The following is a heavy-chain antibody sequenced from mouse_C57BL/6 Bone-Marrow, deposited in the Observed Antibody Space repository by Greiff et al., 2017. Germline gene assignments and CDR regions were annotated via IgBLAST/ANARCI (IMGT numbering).Heavy chain of an antibody. J-gene: IGHJ3*01. Sequence: QVQLKESGPELVKPGASVKITCKASGYTFTDYYINWVKQRPGQGLEWIGWIFPGSGSTYYNEKFKGKATLTVDKSSSTAYMLLSSLTADDSAVYFCARYYYGSSSFAYWGQGTLVTVSA. V-gene: IGHV1-75*01. CDR2: IFPGSGST. CDR1: GYTFTDYY. D-gene: IGHD1-1*01. CDR3: ARYYYGSSSFAY.